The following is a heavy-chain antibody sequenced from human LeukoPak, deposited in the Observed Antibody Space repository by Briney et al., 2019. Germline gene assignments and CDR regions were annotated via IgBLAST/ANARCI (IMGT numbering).Heavy chain of an antibody. CDR2: ISAYNGNT. Sequence: GASVTVSCTASGYTFTIYGISWVRQAPGQGLEWMGWISAYNGNTNYAQKLQGRVTMTTDTSTSKAYMELRSLRSDDTAVYYCARDVEWVTTAWVTKRILDYWGQGTLVTVSP. V-gene: IGHV1-18*01. CDR3: ARDVEWVTTAWVTKRILDY. CDR1: GYTFTIYG. J-gene: IGHJ4*02. D-gene: IGHD4-17*01.